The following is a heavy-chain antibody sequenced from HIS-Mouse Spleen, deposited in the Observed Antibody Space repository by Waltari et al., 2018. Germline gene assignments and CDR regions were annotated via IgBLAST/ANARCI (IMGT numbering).Heavy chain of an antibody. CDR1: GCSISSSSSY. V-gene: IGHV4-39*07. D-gene: IGHD7-27*01. CDR2: IYYSGST. CDR3: ARSRTGGWYFDL. Sequence: QLQLQESGPGLVKPSETLSLTCTVSGCSISSSSSYWGWIRQPPGKGLEWIGSIYYSGSTYYNPSLKSRVTISVDTSKNQFSLKLSSVTAADTAVYYCARSRTGGWYFDLWGRGTLVTVSS. J-gene: IGHJ2*01.